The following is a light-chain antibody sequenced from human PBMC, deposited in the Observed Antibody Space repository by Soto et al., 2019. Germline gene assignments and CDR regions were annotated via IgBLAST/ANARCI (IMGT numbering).Light chain of an antibody. V-gene: IGLV1-44*01. CDR2: TNN. Sequence: QSVLTQPPSASGTPGQRVTISCSGSSSNIGSNAVSWYQQLPGTAPKLLIYTNNQRPSRVPDRFSGSKSGTSASLAVSGLQSEDEADYYCAIWDDCLGGQWVFGGGTKLTVL. CDR1: SSNIGSNA. CDR3: AIWDDCLGGQWV. J-gene: IGLJ3*02.